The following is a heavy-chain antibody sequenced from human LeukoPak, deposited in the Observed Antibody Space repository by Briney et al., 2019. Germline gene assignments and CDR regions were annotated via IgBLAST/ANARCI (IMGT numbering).Heavy chain of an antibody. J-gene: IGHJ4*02. CDR3: ARDIREVGESHYFDY. Sequence: PSETLSLTCTVSGIPITTYYWSRIRQPPGKGLEWIGLIHYSGSTTYNPSLKSRVTISIDTSKNQFSLHLSSVTAADTAVYCCARDIREVGESHYFDYWGQGILVTVTS. CDR2: IHYSGST. D-gene: IGHD1-26*01. CDR1: GIPITTYY. V-gene: IGHV4-59*01.